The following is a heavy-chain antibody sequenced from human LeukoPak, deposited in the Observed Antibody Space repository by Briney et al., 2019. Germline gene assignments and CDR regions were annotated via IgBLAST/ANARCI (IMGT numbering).Heavy chain of an antibody. CDR2: IKTKTDAGTT. J-gene: IGHJ4*02. CDR1: GFTFSSYA. V-gene: IGHV3-15*01. D-gene: IGHD1-26*01. Sequence: GGSLRLSCAASGFTFSSYAMSWVRQAPGKGLEWVGHIKTKTDAGTTDYAAPVKGRFTISRDDSENTLYLQMNSLKTEDTAVYYCTTYASGTYTNWGQGTLVTVSS. CDR3: TTYASGTYTN.